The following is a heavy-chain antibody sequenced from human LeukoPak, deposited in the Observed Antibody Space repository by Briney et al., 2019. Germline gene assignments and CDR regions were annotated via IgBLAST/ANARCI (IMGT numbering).Heavy chain of an antibody. CDR2: ISYDGSNK. D-gene: IGHD1-26*01. V-gene: IGHV3-30*01. CDR3: ARDMSGSYTGLDY. CDR1: GFTFSSYA. Sequence: GGSLRLSCAASGFTFSSYAMHWVRHAPGKGLEWVAVISYDGSNKYYADSVKGRFTISRDNSKNTLYLQMNSLRAEDTAVYYCARDMSGSYTGLDYWGQGTLVTVSS. J-gene: IGHJ4*02.